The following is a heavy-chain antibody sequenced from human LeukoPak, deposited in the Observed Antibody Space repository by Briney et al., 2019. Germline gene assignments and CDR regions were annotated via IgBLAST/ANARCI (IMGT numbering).Heavy chain of an antibody. Sequence: SVKVSCKASGDTFITYTFSWVRQAPGQGLEWMGRVIPSLDVSNYAEKFQGRVTINADKSSSTTYIELTSLRSEDTAMYYCARDHCSRGRCLGGHWGQGTLVTVSS. CDR2: VIPSLDVS. D-gene: IGHD2-15*01. CDR3: ARDHCSRGRCLGGH. J-gene: IGHJ4*02. V-gene: IGHV1-69*04. CDR1: GDTFITYT.